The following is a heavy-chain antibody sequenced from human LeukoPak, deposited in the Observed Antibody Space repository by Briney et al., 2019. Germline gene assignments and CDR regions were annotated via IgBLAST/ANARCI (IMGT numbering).Heavy chain of an antibody. CDR3: ARLFGDVVVAGSHFDY. D-gene: IGHD6-19*01. CDR1: GGSISSSSYY. V-gene: IGHV4-39*01. CDR2: IYYGGST. Sequence: PSETLSLTCTVSGGSISSSSYYWGWIRQPPEKGLEWIGSIYYGGSTYYNPSLKSRVTISVDTSKNQFSLKLNSVTAADTTVYYCARLFGDVVVAGSHFDYWGQGTLVTVSS. J-gene: IGHJ4*02.